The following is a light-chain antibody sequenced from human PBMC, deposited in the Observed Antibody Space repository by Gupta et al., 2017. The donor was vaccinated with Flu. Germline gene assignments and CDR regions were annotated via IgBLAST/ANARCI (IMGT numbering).Light chain of an antibody. CDR2: GAS. CDR3: QQSSSFPRT. Sequence: SSVSASVGDRVTIACRASQDVGNWLAWYQQKPGECPKLLIYGASSWQRGVPSSFSGSGSGTDFTLTISSLQSEDFATYYCQQSSSFPRTFGQGTKVEIK. J-gene: IGKJ1*01. CDR1: QDVGNW. V-gene: IGKV1-12*01.